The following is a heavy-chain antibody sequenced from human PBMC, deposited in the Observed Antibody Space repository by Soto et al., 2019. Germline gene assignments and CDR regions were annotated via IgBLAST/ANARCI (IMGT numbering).Heavy chain of an antibody. J-gene: IGHJ1*01. V-gene: IGHV3-30*18. D-gene: IGHD6-19*01. CDR1: GFTFSSYG. CDR2: ISYDGNNK. CDR3: ANTGYSSGCYLGYFQH. Sequence: GGSLRLSCAASGFTFSSYGMHWVRQAPGKGLEWVAVISYDGNNKYYADSVKGRFTISRDNSKNTLYLQMNSLRAEDTAVYYCANTGYSSGCYLGYFQHWGQGTLVTVSS.